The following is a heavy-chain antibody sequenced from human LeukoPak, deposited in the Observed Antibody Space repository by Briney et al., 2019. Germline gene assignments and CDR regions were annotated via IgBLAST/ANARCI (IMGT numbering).Heavy chain of an antibody. CDR3: ARDPLEWLVSPRFGSNGNHGMGV. J-gene: IGHJ6*02. Sequence: SETLSLTCTVSGGSISSSSYYWGWIRQPPGKGLEWIGSIYYSGSTYYNPSLKSRVTISVDTSKNQFSLKLSSVTAADTAVYYCARDPLEWLVSPRFGSNGNHGMGVWGQGTTVTVSS. CDR2: IYYSGST. CDR1: GGSISSSSYY. V-gene: IGHV4-39*07. D-gene: IGHD6-19*01.